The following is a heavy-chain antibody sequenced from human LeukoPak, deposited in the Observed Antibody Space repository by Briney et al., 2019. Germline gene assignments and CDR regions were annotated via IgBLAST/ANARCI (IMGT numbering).Heavy chain of an antibody. J-gene: IGHJ4*02. Sequence: PGGSLRLSCAASGFTFSSYAMSWVRQAPGKGLEWVSAISGSGGSTYYADSVKGRFTISRDNSKNTLYLQMNSLRAEDTAVYYCANILGLWPGGYFDYWGQGTLVTVSS. CDR3: ANILGLWPGGYFDY. D-gene: IGHD5-18*01. V-gene: IGHV3-23*01. CDR2: ISGSGGST. CDR1: GFTFSSYA.